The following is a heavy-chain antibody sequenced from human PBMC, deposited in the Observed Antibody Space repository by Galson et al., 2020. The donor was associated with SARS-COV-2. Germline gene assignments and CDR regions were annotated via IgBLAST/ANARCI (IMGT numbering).Heavy chain of an antibody. CDR1: GGSISSYY. Sequence: SETLSLTCTVSGGSISSYYWSWIRQPPGKGLEWIGYIYYSGSTNYNPSLKSRVTISVDTSKNQFSLKLSSVTAADTAVYYCARWDYGELSYGMDVWGQGTTVTVSS. V-gene: IGHV4-59*01. CDR2: IYYSGST. D-gene: IGHD4-17*01. CDR3: ARWDYGELSYGMDV. J-gene: IGHJ6*02.